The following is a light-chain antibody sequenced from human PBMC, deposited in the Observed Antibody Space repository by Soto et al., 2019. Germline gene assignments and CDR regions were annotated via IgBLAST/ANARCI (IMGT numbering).Light chain of an antibody. Sequence: QSVMTQPPSVSAAPGQKVTISCSGSSSNIGGNSVSWYQQLPGTAPKLLIYDDNKRPSGIPDRFSGSKSGTSATLGITGFQTGDEADYYCSSYTSSSTWVFGGGTKLTVL. V-gene: IGLV1-51*01. J-gene: IGLJ3*02. CDR1: SSNIGGNS. CDR3: SSYTSSSTWV. CDR2: DDN.